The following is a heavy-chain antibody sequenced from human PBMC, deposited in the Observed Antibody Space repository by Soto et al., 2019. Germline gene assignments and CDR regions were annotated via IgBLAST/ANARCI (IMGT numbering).Heavy chain of an antibody. V-gene: IGHV4-59*01. Sequence: SETLSLTCTVSGGSTSSYYWSWIRQPPGKGLEWIGYIYYSGSTNYNPSLKSRVTISVDTSKNQFSLKLSSVTAADTAVYYCARDRRYCSGGSCYPDAFDIWGQGTMVTVSS. J-gene: IGHJ3*02. CDR3: ARDRRYCSGGSCYPDAFDI. CDR2: IYYSGST. D-gene: IGHD2-15*01. CDR1: GGSTSSYY.